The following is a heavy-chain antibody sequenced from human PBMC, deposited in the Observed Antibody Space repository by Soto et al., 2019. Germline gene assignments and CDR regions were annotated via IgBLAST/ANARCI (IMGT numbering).Heavy chain of an antibody. Sequence: SETLSLTCTVSGGSISSGGYYWSWIRQHPGKGLEWIGYIYYGGSTYYNPSLKSRATISGDTSKNQFSLKLSPVTAADTAVYYCARGGYYYENSGQNAYDYWGQGILVTVSS. D-gene: IGHD3-22*01. V-gene: IGHV4-31*03. CDR2: IYYGGST. CDR3: ARGGYYYENSGQNAYDY. CDR1: GGSISSGGYY. J-gene: IGHJ4*01.